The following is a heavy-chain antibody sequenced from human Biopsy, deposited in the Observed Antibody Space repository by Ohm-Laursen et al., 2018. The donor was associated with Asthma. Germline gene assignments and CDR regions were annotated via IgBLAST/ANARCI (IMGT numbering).Heavy chain of an antibody. D-gene: IGHD4-17*01. J-gene: IGHJ3*02. CDR3: ARDRAVTGLNDAFDT. CDR1: GFTFDDYA. Sequence: SLRLSCAASGFTFDDYAMSWVRQAPGKGLEWVSGINWNGGSTGYADSVKGRFTISRDNAKNSLYLQMNSLRAEDTALYHCARDRAVTGLNDAFDTWGQGTMVNVSS. V-gene: IGHV3-20*01. CDR2: INWNGGST.